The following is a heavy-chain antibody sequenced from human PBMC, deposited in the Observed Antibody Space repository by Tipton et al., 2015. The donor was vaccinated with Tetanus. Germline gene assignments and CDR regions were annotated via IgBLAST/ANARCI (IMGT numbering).Heavy chain of an antibody. Sequence: SLRLSCATSGFTFSSTWMGWLRQFPGKGLEGVATINQDEGYKSYVDSVKGRFTISRDNAKNSVYLQMNSLRAEDTAIYYCARDYYRSFDYWGQGTLVTVSS. V-gene: IGHV3-7*01. D-gene: IGHD3-10*01. CDR1: GFTFSSTW. CDR3: ARDYYRSFDY. CDR2: INQDEGYK. J-gene: IGHJ4*02.